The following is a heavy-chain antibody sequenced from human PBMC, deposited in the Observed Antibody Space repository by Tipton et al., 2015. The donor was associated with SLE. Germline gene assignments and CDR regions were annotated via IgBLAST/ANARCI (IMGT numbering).Heavy chain of an antibody. CDR1: GGSVSSCCYY. V-gene: IGHV4-61*01. CDR3: ARDGDGDYLVGFDL. D-gene: IGHD4-17*01. CDR2: INHSGST. J-gene: IGHJ2*01. Sequence: LRLSCTVSGGSVSSCCYYWSWIRQPPGKGLEWIGEINHSGSTNYNPSLKSRVTISVDTSKNQFSLKLSSVTAADTAVYYCARDGDGDYLVGFDLWGRGTLVTVSS.